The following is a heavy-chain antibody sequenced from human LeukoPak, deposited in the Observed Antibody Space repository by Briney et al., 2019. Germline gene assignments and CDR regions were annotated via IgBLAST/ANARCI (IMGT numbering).Heavy chain of an antibody. D-gene: IGHD1-26*01. CDR3: AKSGRRWELLRNYFDY. J-gene: IGHJ4*02. Sequence: GGSLRLSCAASGFTFSSYAMSWVRQAPGKGLEGVSAISGSGGSTYYADSVKGRLTISRDNSKNTLYLQMNSLRAEDTDVYYCAKSGRRWELLRNYFDYWGQGTLVTVSS. CDR1: GFTFSSYA. V-gene: IGHV3-23*01. CDR2: ISGSGGST.